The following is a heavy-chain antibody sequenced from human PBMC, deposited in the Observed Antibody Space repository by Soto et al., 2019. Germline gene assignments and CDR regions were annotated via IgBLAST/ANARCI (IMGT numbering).Heavy chain of an antibody. Sequence: QVQLQESGPGLVKPSETLSLTCTVSGGSISNYYRSWIRQPPGKGLQWIGYIFSSGSTNYNPSLKSRVTISVNTSKNQFSLNLNSVTAADTAVYYCARQRRDFDYWGQGSLVTVSS. CDR1: GGSISNYY. V-gene: IGHV4-59*08. CDR2: IFSSGST. J-gene: IGHJ4*02. CDR3: ARQRRDFDY.